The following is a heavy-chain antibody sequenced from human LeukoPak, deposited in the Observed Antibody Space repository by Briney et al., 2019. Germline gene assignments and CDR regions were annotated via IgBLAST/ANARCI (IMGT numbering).Heavy chain of an antibody. CDR2: IDPSDSYT. CDR1: GYSFTSYW. V-gene: IGHV5-10-1*01. Sequence: GESLKISCKGSGYSFTSYWISWVRQTPGKGLEWMGRIDPSDSYTNYSPSFQGHVTISADKSISTAYLQWSSLKASDTAMYYCAGHDYGDRGEPFFDYWGQGTLVTVSS. J-gene: IGHJ4*02. CDR3: AGHDYGDRGEPFFDY. D-gene: IGHD4-17*01.